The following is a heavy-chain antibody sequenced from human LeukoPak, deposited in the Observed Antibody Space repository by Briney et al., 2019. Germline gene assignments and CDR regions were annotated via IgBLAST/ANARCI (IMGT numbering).Heavy chain of an antibody. V-gene: IGHV3-48*03. CDR1: GFTLSSYA. D-gene: IGHD3-10*02. J-gene: IGHJ6*04. CDR2: ISSGGSTI. CDR3: AELGITMIGGV. Sequence: PGGSLRLSCAASGFTLSSYAMNWVRQAPGKGLEWVSYISSGGSTIYYADSVKGRFTISRDNAKNSLYLQMNSLRAEDTAVYYCAELGITMIGGVWGKGTTVTISS.